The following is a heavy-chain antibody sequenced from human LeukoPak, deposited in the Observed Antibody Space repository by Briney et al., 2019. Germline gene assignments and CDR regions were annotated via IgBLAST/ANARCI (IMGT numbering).Heavy chain of an antibody. CDR2: ISTDNSHT. V-gene: IGHV1-18*01. CDR1: GYNFYNFG. D-gene: IGHD6-19*01. J-gene: IGHJ4*02. CDR3: ARRGSSGWYIFDY. Sequence: ASVKVSCKASGYNFYNFGMTWVRQAPGQGLEWMGWISTDNSHTNYAQKVQGRVTLTTDTSTSTAYMELRSLRSDDTAVYYCARRGSSGWYIFDYWGQGTLVTVSS.